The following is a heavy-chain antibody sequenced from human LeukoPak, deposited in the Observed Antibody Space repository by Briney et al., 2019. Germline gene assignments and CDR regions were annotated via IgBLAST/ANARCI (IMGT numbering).Heavy chain of an antibody. D-gene: IGHD3-16*01. CDR3: ARDKFGYVSDY. J-gene: IGHJ4*02. Sequence: GGSLRLSCAASGFTFSSYGMNWVRQAPGKGLEWVSSISSSSSYIYYADSVKGRFTISRDNAKNSLYLQMNSLRAEDTAVYYCARDKFGYVSDYWGQGTLVTVSS. CDR1: GFTFSSYG. CDR2: ISSSSSYI. V-gene: IGHV3-21*01.